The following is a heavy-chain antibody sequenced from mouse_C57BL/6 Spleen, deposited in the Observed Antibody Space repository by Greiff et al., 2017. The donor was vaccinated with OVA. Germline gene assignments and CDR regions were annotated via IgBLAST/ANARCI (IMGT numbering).Heavy chain of an antibody. J-gene: IGHJ3*01. Sequence: EVKLVESGGGLVKPGGSLKLSCAASGFTFSDYGMHWVRQAPEKGLEWVAYISSGSSTIYYADTVKGRFTISRDNAKNTLFLQMTSLRSEDTAMYYCAREAIYYGYGFAYWGQGTLVTVSA. V-gene: IGHV5-17*01. CDR1: GFTFSDYG. D-gene: IGHD2-2*01. CDR2: ISSGSSTI. CDR3: AREAIYYGYGFAY.